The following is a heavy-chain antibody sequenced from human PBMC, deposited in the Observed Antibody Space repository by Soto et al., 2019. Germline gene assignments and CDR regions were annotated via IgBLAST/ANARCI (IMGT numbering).Heavy chain of an antibody. D-gene: IGHD2-8*01. CDR3: AIGCTNGVCPFVFDY. V-gene: IGHV1-3*01. Sequence: QVQLVQSGAEVKKPGASVKVSCKASGYTFTSYAMHWVRQAPGQRLEWMGWINAGNGNTKYSQKFQGRVTITRDTSASTAYMELSSLRSEDTAVYYSAIGCTNGVCPFVFDYWGQGTLVTVSS. CDR1: GYTFTSYA. CDR2: INAGNGNT. J-gene: IGHJ4*02.